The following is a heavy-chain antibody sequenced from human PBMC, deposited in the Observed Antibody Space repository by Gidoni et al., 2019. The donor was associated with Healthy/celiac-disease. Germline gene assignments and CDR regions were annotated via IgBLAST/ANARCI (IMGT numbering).Heavy chain of an antibody. CDR2: INPSGGST. CDR3: ARDRVVPAAIFVFEGTFDP. J-gene: IGHJ5*02. D-gene: IGHD2-2*02. Sequence: QVQLVQSGAEVKKPGASVKVSCKASGYTFTSYYMHWVRQAPGQGLEWMGIINPSGGSTSYAQKFQGRVTMTRDTSTSTVYMELSSLRSEDTAVYYCARDRVVPAAIFVFEGTFDPWGQGTLVTVSS. CDR1: GYTFTSYY. V-gene: IGHV1-46*01.